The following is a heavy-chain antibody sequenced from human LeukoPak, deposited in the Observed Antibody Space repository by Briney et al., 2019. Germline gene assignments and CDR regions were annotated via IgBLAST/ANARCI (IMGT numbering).Heavy chain of an antibody. Sequence: GGSLRLSCVASGFKFDDNAMHWVRQVPGKGLEWVSGVSWNSDRIYYADSVKGRFTISRDNAKKSLYLQMNNLRAEDTAVYYCARGSRFYYGSGSYPFDYWGQGTLVTVSS. CDR3: ARGSRFYYGSGSYPFDY. CDR2: VSWNSDRI. CDR1: GFKFDDNA. V-gene: IGHV3-9*01. D-gene: IGHD3-10*01. J-gene: IGHJ4*02.